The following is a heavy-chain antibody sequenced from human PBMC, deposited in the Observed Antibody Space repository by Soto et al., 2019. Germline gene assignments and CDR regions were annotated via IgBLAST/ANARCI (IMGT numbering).Heavy chain of an antibody. J-gene: IGHJ6*02. CDR3: ARGAEWFGGRMDV. Sequence: QVQLQESGPGLVKPSETLSLTCTVSGGAISTYFLTWIRQPPGKGLEWIGYIYYDGRTNYNPSLKSRLTISLDTPQNQFSLNLSSVTAAETAVYYCARGAEWFGGRMDVWGQGTTVTVSS. CDR1: GGAISTYF. V-gene: IGHV4-59*01. D-gene: IGHD3-10*01. CDR2: IYYDGRT.